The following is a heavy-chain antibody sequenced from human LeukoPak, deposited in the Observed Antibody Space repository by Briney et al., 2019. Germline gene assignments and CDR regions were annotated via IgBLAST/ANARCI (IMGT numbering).Heavy chain of an antibody. V-gene: IGHV4-4*09. Sequence: SETLSLTCSVSGGSFSIYYWSWIRQPPGKGLEWIGYIYSSGSTNYNPSRKSRVTISVDTSKNQFSLILSSVTAADTAVYYCARQIDFYYYMDVWGKGTTVTVSS. CDR3: ARQIDFYYYMDV. CDR2: IYSSGST. CDR1: GGSFSIYY. J-gene: IGHJ6*03.